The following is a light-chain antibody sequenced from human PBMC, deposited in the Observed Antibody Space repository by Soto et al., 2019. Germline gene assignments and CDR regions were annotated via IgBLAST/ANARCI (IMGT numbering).Light chain of an antibody. CDR2: GAS. Sequence: ESVLTQSPGTLSLSPGERATLSCRASQSVSSTYLAWYQHKPGQPPRLLIYGASTRATGIPDRFSGSGSGTDFTLNISRLEPEDFAVYYCQQYGSPPLMYTFGQGTKLEI. J-gene: IGKJ2*01. CDR1: QSVSSTY. V-gene: IGKV3-20*01. CDR3: QQYGSPPLMYT.